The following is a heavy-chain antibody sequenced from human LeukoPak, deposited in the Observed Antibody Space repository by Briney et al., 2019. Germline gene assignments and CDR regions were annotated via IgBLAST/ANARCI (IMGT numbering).Heavy chain of an antibody. V-gene: IGHV3-30*04. Sequence: PGRSLRLSCAAPGFTFSSYAMHWVRQAPGKGLEWVAVISYDGSNKYYADSVKGRFTISRDNSKNTLYLQMNSLRAEDTAVYYCAREGATPAEEFDYWGQGTLVTVSS. CDR1: GFTFSSYA. CDR2: ISYDGSNK. D-gene: IGHD1-26*01. J-gene: IGHJ4*02. CDR3: AREGATPAEEFDY.